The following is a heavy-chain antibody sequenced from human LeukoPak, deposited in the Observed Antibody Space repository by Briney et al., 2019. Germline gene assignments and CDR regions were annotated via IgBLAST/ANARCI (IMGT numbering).Heavy chain of an antibody. CDR2: ISYDGSNK. CDR3: ARNKGVGVSQLPYYFDY. J-gene: IGHJ4*02. CDR1: GFTFSSYA. Sequence: GGSLRLSCAASGFTFSSYAMHWVRQAPGKGLEWVAVISYDGSNKYYADSVKGRFTISRDNSKNTLYLQMNSLRAEDTAVYYWARNKGVGVSQLPYYFDYWGKGTLVTFSS. D-gene: IGHD2-2*01. V-gene: IGHV3-30*04.